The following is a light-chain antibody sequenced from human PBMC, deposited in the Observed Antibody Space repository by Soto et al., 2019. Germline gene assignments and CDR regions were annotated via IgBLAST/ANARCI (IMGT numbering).Light chain of an antibody. V-gene: IGLV1-51*01. Sequence: QSVLTQPPSVSAAPGQKVIISCSGSSSNIGNNPVSWYQQFPGTAPKLLIYDSNKRPSGIPDRFSGSKSGTSATLGITGLQTGDEADYYCGTWDSSLSVVLFGGGTQLTVL. J-gene: IGLJ2*01. CDR2: DSN. CDR3: GTWDSSLSVVL. CDR1: SSNIGNNP.